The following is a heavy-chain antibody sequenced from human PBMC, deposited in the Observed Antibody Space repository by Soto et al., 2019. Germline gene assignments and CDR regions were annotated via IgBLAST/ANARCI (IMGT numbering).Heavy chain of an antibody. CDR2: INPSGST. J-gene: IGHJ4*01. Sequence: VQLQQWGAGLLKPSETLSLTCAVYGGSFSGYYWRWIRQPPGNGLAWIGEINPSGSTNYHPSLKSPSATSVARPNKRFALNLTWVHGADTALYYCARRSHVRNYSASGVSRSYGCYFVSRVQSTLLTLPS. V-gene: IGHV4-34*01. D-gene: IGHD1-7*01. CDR1: GGSFSGYY. CDR3: ARRSHVRNYSASGVSRSYGCYFVS.